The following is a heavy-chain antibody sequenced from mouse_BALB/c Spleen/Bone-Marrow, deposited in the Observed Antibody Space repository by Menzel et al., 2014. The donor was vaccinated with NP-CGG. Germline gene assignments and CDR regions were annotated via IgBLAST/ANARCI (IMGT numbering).Heavy chain of an antibody. J-gene: IGHJ1*01. CDR1: GFKSTDYY. V-gene: IGHV7-3*02. CDR2: IRDKGNGYTT. CDR3: TRGVIYDGYHAWYFDV. D-gene: IGHD2-3*01. Sequence: EVMLVESGGDSVQPGGPLRLSCATSGFKSTDYYMSWVRQPPGKALEWLGFIRDKGNGYTTEYSESVKGRFTISRDNSQSILYLHLNTLRAEDSATYYCTRGVIYDGYHAWYFDVWGAGTTVTVSS.